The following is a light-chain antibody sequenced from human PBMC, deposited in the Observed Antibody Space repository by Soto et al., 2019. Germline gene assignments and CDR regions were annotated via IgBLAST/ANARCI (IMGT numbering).Light chain of an antibody. CDR2: RNN. V-gene: IGLV1-47*01. CDR3: ATRDDSLNGFYV. J-gene: IGLJ1*01. Sequence: QSVLTQPPSASGTPGQGVTISCSGSTSNIGSNYVYWYQQLPGTAPKLLIYRNNQRPSGVPDRFSGSKSGTSASLAISGLRSDDEADYFCATRDDSLNGFYVFGTGTKLNVL. CDR1: TSNIGSNY.